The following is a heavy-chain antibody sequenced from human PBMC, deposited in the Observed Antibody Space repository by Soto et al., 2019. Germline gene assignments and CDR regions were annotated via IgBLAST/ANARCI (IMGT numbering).Heavy chain of an antibody. V-gene: IGHV4-59*02. D-gene: IGHD3-22*01. Sequence: QMQLQASGPGLVKPSETLSLTCNVSGASVSHGYWSWIRQPPGKGLEWIGFMYFGGSFNYNPSLTSRATISLETSEDQFSMKLTSVTASDTAVYYCARSYYDSAGFVVDPWGQGTLVTVSS. CDR1: GASVSHGY. CDR2: MYFGGSF. J-gene: IGHJ5*02. CDR3: ARSYYDSAGFVVDP.